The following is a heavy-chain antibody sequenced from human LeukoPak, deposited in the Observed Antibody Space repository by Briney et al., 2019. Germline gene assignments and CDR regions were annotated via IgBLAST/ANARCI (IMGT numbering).Heavy chain of an antibody. D-gene: IGHD3-10*01. CDR3: ARGNSYGSGYYYMDV. J-gene: IGHJ6*03. CDR2: IYSGRST. CDR1: GFTLSVNY. V-gene: IGHV3-66*01. Sequence: PGGSLRLSCAASGFTLSVNYMSWVCQAPGEGLEWVSAIYSGRSTYYSDSDTGRFTISRDNSKNTLYLQMNSLRAEDTAVYYCARGNSYGSGYYYMDVWGKGTTVTISS.